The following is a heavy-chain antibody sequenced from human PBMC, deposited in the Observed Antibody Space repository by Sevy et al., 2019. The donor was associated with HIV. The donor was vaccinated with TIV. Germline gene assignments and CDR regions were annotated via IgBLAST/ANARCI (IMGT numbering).Heavy chain of an antibody. CDR3: ARAEQTYFFDY. Sequence: GGSLRLSCAASGFTFSDYYMSWIRQAPGKGLEWVSTITGYSTDIYYADSVKGRFTISRDDAKNSLYLQMNGLRAEDTAIYYCARAEQTYFFDYWGQGTLVTVSS. CDR2: ITGYSTDI. V-gene: IGHV3-11*06. J-gene: IGHJ4*02. CDR1: GFTFSDYY.